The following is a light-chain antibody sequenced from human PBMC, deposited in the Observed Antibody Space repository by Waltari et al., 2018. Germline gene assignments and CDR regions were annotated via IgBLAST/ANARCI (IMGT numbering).Light chain of an antibody. J-gene: IGKJ3*01. V-gene: IGKV1-39*01. CDR3: QHGYGTPFT. CDR2: KAS. Sequence: DIQMTQSTSSLSASVGDRVTITCRASENVNNYLNWYQQKPGKAPKLLIYKASTLQSGVPSRFSGSGSGTDYTFTISSLQSEDVAIYSCQHGYGTPFTFGPGTKLDIK. CDR1: ENVNNY.